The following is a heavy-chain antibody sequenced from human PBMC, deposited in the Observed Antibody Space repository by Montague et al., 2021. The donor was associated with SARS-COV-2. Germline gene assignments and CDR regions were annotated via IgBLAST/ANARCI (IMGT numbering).Heavy chain of an antibody. J-gene: IGHJ4*02. CDR1: GGSISSYY. CDR2: IYDSGST. V-gene: IGHV4-59*08. CDR3: ARHRRSRYGNFDY. D-gene: IGHD1-1*01. Sequence: SETLSLTCTVSGGSISSYYWSWIRQPPGKGLKWIGYIYDSGSTNYKFSLKSRVTISVDTSKNQFSLKLNSVTAADTAVYYCARHRRSRYGNFDYWGQGTLVTVSS.